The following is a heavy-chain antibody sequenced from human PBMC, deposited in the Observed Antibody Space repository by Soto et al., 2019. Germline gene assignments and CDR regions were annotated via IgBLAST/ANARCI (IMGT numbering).Heavy chain of an antibody. J-gene: IGHJ5*02. CDR3: TRGLSNTRWLDR. D-gene: IGHD4-4*01. CDR2: IYYSGST. V-gene: IGHV4-31*03. CDR1: GGSISSGGYY. Sequence: SETLSLTCTVSGGSISSGGYYWSWIRQHPGKGLEWIGYIYYSGSTYYNPSLKSRVTISVDTPKNQFSLKLSSVTAADTAVYYCTRGLSNTRWLDRLGQGTLVTVSS.